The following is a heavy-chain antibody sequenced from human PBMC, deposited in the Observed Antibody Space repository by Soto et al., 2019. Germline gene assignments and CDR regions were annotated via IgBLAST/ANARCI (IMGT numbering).Heavy chain of an antibody. Sequence: RASVKVSCKASGGTFSSYAISWVRQAPGQGLEWMGGIIPIFGTANYAQKFQGRVTITADESTSTAYMELSSLRSEDTAVYYCALGSRGVKLRYFDWLENWFDPWGQGTLVTVSS. CDR3: ALGSRGVKLRYFDWLENWFDP. D-gene: IGHD3-9*01. V-gene: IGHV1-69*13. CDR2: IIPIFGTA. CDR1: GGTFSSYA. J-gene: IGHJ5*02.